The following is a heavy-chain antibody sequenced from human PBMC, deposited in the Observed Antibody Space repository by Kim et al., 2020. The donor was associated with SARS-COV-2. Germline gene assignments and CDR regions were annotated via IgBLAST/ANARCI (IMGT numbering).Heavy chain of an antibody. Sequence: GGSLRLSCAASGFTFSSYAMHWVRQAPGKGLEWVAVISYDGSNKYYADSVKGRFTISRDNSKNTLYLQMNSLRAEDTAVYYCASSYDILTGYSSGDYWGQGTLVTVSS. V-gene: IGHV3-30*04. J-gene: IGHJ4*02. CDR3: ASSYDILTGYSSGDY. CDR2: ISYDGSNK. D-gene: IGHD3-9*01. CDR1: GFTFSSYA.